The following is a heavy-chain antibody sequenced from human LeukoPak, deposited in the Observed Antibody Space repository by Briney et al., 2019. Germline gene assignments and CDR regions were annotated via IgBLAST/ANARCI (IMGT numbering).Heavy chain of an antibody. CDR3: ARSIPSNPTTRIVTEATYYFDY. CDR2: IYPGDSDT. CDR1: GNSFTSYW. Sequence: GESLKISCKGSGNSFTSYWIGWVRQMPGKGLEWMGIIYPGDSDTRYSPSFQGQVTISADKSISTAYLQWSSLKASDTAMYYCARSIPSNPTTRIVTEATYYFDYWGQGTLVTVSS. V-gene: IGHV5-51*01. D-gene: IGHD1-7*01. J-gene: IGHJ4*02.